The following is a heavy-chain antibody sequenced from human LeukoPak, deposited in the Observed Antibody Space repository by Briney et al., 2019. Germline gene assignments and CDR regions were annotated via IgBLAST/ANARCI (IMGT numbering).Heavy chain of an antibody. Sequence: GGSLRLSCAVSGLNFRSYWMSWVRQAPGKGLEWVANINQGGSEKYFVDSVRDRFTISRDNAKNLLHLQMDTLRADDTAVYYCARERDGRFFDYWGQGTLVTVSS. J-gene: IGHJ4*02. CDR1: GLNFRSYW. V-gene: IGHV3-7*01. CDR3: ARERDGRFFDY. CDR2: INQGGSEK. D-gene: IGHD5-24*01.